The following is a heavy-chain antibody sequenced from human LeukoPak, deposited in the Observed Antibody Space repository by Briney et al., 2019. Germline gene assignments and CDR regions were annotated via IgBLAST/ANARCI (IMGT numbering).Heavy chain of an antibody. CDR2: IYESGST. Sequence: SETLSLTCTVSGGSISSGGFYWSWIRQTPGKGLEWIGYIYESGSTYYDPSLKSRVTISVDTSKNQFSLKLSSVTAADTAVYYCARGYYDILTGYYGMDVWGQGTTVTVSS. CDR1: GGSISSGGFY. V-gene: IGHV4-30-2*05. D-gene: IGHD3-9*01. CDR3: ARGYYDILTGYYGMDV. J-gene: IGHJ6*02.